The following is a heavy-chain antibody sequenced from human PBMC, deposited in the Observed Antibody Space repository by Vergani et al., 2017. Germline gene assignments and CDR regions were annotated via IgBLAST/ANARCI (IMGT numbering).Heavy chain of an antibody. CDR1: GFSLTTGGEG. D-gene: IGHD3/OR15-3a*01. J-gene: IGHJ3*01. CDR3: LHSLGYLDWDWAFDV. V-gene: IGHV2-5*01. Sequence: QITLRESGPTLVKPTQTLTLTCTFSGFSLTTGGEGVGWIRQPPGRALEWLAFVYWNDDERYSPSLKSRVTITKDTSKNEVILTMATMDPVDTATYYCLHSLGYLDWDWAFDVWGPGTMVTVSS. CDR2: VYWNDDE.